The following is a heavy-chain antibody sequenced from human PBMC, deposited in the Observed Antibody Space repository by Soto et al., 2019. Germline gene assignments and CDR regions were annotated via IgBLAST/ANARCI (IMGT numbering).Heavy chain of an antibody. V-gene: IGHV4-34*01. CDR1: GGSFSGYY. CDR2: INHSGST. J-gene: IGHJ4*02. Sequence: SETLSLTCAVYGGSFSGYYWSWIRQPPGKGLEWIGEINHSGSTNYNPSLKSRVTISVDTSKNQFSLKLRSVTAADTVVYYCARGSAGLVGATTDFDYWGQGTLVTVSS. D-gene: IGHD1-26*01. CDR3: ARGSAGLVGATTDFDY.